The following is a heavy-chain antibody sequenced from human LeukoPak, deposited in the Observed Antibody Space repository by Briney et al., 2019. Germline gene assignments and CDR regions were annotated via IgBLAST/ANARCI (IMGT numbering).Heavy chain of an antibody. V-gene: IGHV3-11*01. CDR1: GFTFNVYY. Sequence: GGSLRLSGAASGFTFNVYYMSRIRQAPGKGLDWLPYINIVGTNTHYADSVKGRFTISRDNAKKHLYLEMNNLRAEDTAVYYCATDGAGFDTWGQGVLVTVSS. CDR2: INIVGTNT. CDR3: ATDGAGFDT. J-gene: IGHJ5*02.